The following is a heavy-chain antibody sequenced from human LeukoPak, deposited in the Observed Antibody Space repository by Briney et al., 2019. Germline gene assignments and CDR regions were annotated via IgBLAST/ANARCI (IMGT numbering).Heavy chain of an antibody. V-gene: IGHV3-9*01. J-gene: IGHJ4*02. CDR3: AKASSSYDSSGYYFDY. CDR2: ISWNSGTI. Sequence: PGRSLRLSCAASGFTFDNYAMHRVRQAPGKGPEWVSGISWNSGTIGYADSVKGRFTISRDNAKNSLYLQMNSLRAEDTALYYCAKASSSYDSSGYYFDYWGQGTLVTVSS. CDR1: GFTFDNYA. D-gene: IGHD3-22*01.